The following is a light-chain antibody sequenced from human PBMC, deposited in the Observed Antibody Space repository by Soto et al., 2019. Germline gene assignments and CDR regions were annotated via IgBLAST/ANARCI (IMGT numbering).Light chain of an antibody. Sequence: EIVLTQSPATLSVSPGERATLSCSASQRVSSNLAWYHQEPGHAPRLLIYHTFTRATGIPARFSGSGSGTDFTLTISSLQSEDFAVYYCQQYNSWPVITFGQGTRLEIK. V-gene: IGKV3-15*01. J-gene: IGKJ5*01. CDR3: QQYNSWPVIT. CDR1: QRVSSN. CDR2: HTF.